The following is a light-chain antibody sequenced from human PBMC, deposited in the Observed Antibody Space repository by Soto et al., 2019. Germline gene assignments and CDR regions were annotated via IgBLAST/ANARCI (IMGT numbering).Light chain of an antibody. CDR3: SSYAGNNNFV. J-gene: IGLJ1*01. CDR1: SSDIGDYNF. CDR2: EVK. Sequence: QSVLTQPPSASGTPGQSVTVSCTGSSSDIGDYNFVSWYQQHPGKAPKLIIYEVKKRPSGVPDRFSASKSGNTASLTVSGLQAEDEADYYCSSYAGNNNFVFGSGTKVTVL. V-gene: IGLV2-8*01.